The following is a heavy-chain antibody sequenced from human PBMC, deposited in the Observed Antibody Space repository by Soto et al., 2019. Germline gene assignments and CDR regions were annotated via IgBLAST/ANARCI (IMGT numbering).Heavy chain of an antibody. CDR2: IKNKADGGTT. CDR3: TTDPGDYEDF. J-gene: IGHJ4*02. Sequence: RGGSLRLSCAASGITFTNAWMIWCGQAPGKGLEWVGRIKNKADGGTTDYAAPVRGRFTISRDDSKNTLFLQMNSLEIEDTAVYYCTTDPGDYEDFWGRGALVTVSS. CDR1: GITFTNAW. D-gene: IGHD4-17*01. V-gene: IGHV3-15*01.